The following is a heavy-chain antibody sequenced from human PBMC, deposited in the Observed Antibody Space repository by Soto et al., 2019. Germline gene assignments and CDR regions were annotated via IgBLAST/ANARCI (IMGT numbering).Heavy chain of an antibody. V-gene: IGHV3-48*02. CDR3: ARDKEAYFYYGMDV. Sequence: EVQLVESGGGLVQPGGSLRLSCAASGFTFSSYSMNWVRQAPGKGLEWVSYISSSSSTIYYADSVKGRFTISRDNAKNSMYLQKDRLREQDTAVYYCARDKEAYFYYGMDVWGQGTTVTVSS. CDR2: ISSSSSTI. CDR1: GFTFSSYS. J-gene: IGHJ6*02.